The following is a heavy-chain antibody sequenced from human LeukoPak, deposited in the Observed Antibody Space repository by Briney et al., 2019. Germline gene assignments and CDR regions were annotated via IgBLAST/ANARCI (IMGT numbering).Heavy chain of an antibody. Sequence: SGGSLRLSCSVSGFIVSSNYMSWVRQAPGKGLEYVSVIYTDGRTYYADSVKGRFIISRDNPKNTLYLQMNSLRAEDTAVYYCARVNGGWYDYWGQGTLVTVSS. D-gene: IGHD6-19*01. CDR2: IYTDGRT. J-gene: IGHJ4*02. CDR3: ARVNGGWYDY. CDR1: GFIVSSNY. V-gene: IGHV3-66*01.